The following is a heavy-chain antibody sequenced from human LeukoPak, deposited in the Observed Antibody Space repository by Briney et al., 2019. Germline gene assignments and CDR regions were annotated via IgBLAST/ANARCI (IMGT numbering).Heavy chain of an antibody. D-gene: IGHD4-17*01. CDR3: ASAGAYGDPFDY. CDR1: GHTFIGYY. Sequence: ASVKVSCKASGHTFIGYYMHWMRQAPGQGLEWMGWTNPNSGDTTYAQKFQGRVTMTRDTSISTAYMELSRLRSDDTAVYYCASAGAYGDPFDYWGKGTLVTVSS. CDR2: TNPNSGDT. V-gene: IGHV1-2*02. J-gene: IGHJ4*02.